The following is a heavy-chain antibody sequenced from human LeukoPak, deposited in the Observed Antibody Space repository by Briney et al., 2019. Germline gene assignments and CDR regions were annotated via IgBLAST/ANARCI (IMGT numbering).Heavy chain of an antibody. CDR3: ARASYCSSTSCYTKNNWFDP. D-gene: IGHD2-2*02. CDR2: ISSSSSYI. CDR1: GFTFSSYS. Sequence: GGSLRLSCAASGFTFSSYSMNWVRQAPGRGLEWVSSISSSSSYIYYADSVKGRFTISRDNAKNSLYLQMNSLRAEDTAVYYCARASYCSSTSCYTKNNWFDPWGQGTLVTVSS. J-gene: IGHJ5*02. V-gene: IGHV3-21*01.